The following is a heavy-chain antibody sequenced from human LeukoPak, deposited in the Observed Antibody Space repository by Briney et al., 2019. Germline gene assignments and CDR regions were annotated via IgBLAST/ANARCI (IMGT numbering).Heavy chain of an antibody. CDR3: ARAMDC. V-gene: IGHV3-7*03. CDR1: GFTFSSYW. Sequence: GGSLRLSCVGSGFTFSSYWMNWIRQAPGKGLEWVANIKQDGSEKYYVDSVKRRFTISRDNAKNSLYLQMYSLGAEDTALYYCARAMDCWGQGTLVTVSS. J-gene: IGHJ4*02. CDR2: IKQDGSEK.